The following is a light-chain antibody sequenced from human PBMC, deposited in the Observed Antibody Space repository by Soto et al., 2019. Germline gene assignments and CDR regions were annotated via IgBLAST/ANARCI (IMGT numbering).Light chain of an antibody. Sequence: QSALTQPPSASGSPGQSITISCSGTSTDVGRFDLVSWYQQHPGKAPKLMIFEGSKRASGISNRFSGSTSGNTASLTVSGLQAEDESDYYCCSYVGSSTLVFGGGTQLTVL. J-gene: IGLJ3*02. CDR3: CSYVGSSTLV. CDR1: STDVGRFDL. CDR2: EGS. V-gene: IGLV2-23*01.